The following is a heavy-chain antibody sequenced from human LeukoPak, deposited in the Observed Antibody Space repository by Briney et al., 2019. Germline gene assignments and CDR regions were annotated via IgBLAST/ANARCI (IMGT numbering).Heavy chain of an antibody. D-gene: IGHD6-13*01. CDR2: ISYDGSNK. V-gene: IGHV3-30-3*01. CDR1: GFTFSSYA. Sequence: GGSLRLSCAASGFTFSSYAMHWVRQAPGKGLEWVAVISYDGSNKYYADSVKGRFTISRDNSKNTLYLQMNSLRAEDTAVYYCAKCNSSGGSSWYGQFLQHWGQGTLVTVSS. J-gene: IGHJ1*01. CDR3: AKCNSSGGSSWYGQFLQH.